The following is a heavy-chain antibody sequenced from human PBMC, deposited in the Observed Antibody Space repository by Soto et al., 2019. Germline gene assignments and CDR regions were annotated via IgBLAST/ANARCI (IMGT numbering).Heavy chain of an antibody. CDR2: VSPIWGS. J-gene: IGHJ6*02. CDR1: GDSISSYY. Sequence: QVLLQESGPGLVKPSETLSLSCTVSGDSISSYYWGWIRQPPGKEMEWIGYVSPIWGSTYNPSLQNRAARSLDSSMTQFSLDLSSLIATDPAVYYCSRQGFWALHGLVDVWGQGTTVTVSS. V-gene: IGHV4-59*08. D-gene: IGHD1-26*01. CDR3: SRQGFWALHGLVDV.